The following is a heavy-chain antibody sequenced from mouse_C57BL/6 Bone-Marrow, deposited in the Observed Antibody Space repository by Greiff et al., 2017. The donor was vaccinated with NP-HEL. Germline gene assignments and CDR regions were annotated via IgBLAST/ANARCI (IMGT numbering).Heavy chain of an antibody. Sequence: QVQLQQPGAELVKPGASVKLSCKASGYTFTSYWMHWVKQRPGQGLEWIGMIHPNSGSTNYNEKFKSKATLTVDKSSSTAYMQLSSLTSEDSAVYYCTRNGYEYDEGGAMDYWGQGTSVTVSS. CDR2: IHPNSGST. J-gene: IGHJ4*01. V-gene: IGHV1-64*01. D-gene: IGHD2-4*01. CDR3: TRNGYEYDEGGAMDY. CDR1: GYTFTSYW.